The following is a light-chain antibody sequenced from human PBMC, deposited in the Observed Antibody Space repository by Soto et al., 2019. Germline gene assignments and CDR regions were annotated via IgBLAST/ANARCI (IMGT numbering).Light chain of an antibody. J-gene: IGKJ1*01. CDR1: QSVSSSH. V-gene: IGKV3-20*01. CDR3: QRYGG. Sequence: IVLTQSPCTLSLSPGERATLSCRASQSVSSSHLAWYQQKPGQAPRLLIYSASSRATGIPDRFSGSGSGTDFTLTISRLEPEDFAVYYCQRYGGFAQGTKV. CDR2: SAS.